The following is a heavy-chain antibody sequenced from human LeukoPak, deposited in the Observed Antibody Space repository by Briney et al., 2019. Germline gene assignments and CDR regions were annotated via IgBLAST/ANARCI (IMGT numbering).Heavy chain of an antibody. CDR3: ARYRLVWLPAPVFVY. CDR2: IKEDGSEN. D-gene: IGHD6-19*01. V-gene: IGHV3-7*01. CDR1: GFTFSNYW. Sequence: GGSLRLSCAASGFTFSNYWMTWVRQAPGRGLEWVANIKEDGSENYYVESVKGRFTISRDNAKNSLYLQMNSLRAEDTAVYYCARYRLVWLPAPVFVYWGQGTLVTVSS. J-gene: IGHJ4*02.